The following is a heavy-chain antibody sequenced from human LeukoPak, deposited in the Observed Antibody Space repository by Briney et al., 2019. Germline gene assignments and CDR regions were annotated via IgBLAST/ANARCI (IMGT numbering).Heavy chain of an antibody. CDR2: INNSSTTI. V-gene: IGHV3-48*04. CDR3: ARDDTTLDH. Sequence: GGSLRLSCAASGFRFSDYDVDWVRQAPGKGLEWLSYINNSSTTIYYADSVKGRFTISRDNAKNSLYLQMNSLRADDTAVYFCARDDTTLDHWGQGTLVTVSS. D-gene: IGHD1-26*01. CDR1: GFRFSDYD. J-gene: IGHJ4*02.